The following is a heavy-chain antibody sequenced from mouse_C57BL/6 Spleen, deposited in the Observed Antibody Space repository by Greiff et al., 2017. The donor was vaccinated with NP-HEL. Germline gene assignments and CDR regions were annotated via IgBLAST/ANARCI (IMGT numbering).Heavy chain of an antibody. J-gene: IGHJ2*01. CDR2: IYPGDGDT. CDR3: ARSPHFDY. V-gene: IGHV1-82*01. Sequence: QVQLQQSGPELVKPGAPVKISCKASGYAFSSSWMNWVKQRPGKGLEWIGRIYPGDGDTNYNGKFKGKATLTADKSSSTAYMQLSSLTSEDSAVYFCARSPHFDYWGQGTTLTVSS. CDR1: GYAFSSSW.